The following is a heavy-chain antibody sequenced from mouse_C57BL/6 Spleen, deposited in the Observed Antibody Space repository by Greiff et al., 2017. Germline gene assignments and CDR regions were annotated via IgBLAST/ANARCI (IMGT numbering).Heavy chain of an antibody. CDR3: AIYYDYDGYYFDY. CDR1: GYTFTNYW. J-gene: IGHJ2*01. D-gene: IGHD2-4*01. CDR2: LYPGGGYT. Sequence: VQLQQSGAELVRPGTSVKMSCKASGYTFTNYWIGWAKQRPGHGLEWIGDLYPGGGYTNYNEKFKGKATLTADKSSSTAYMQFSSLTSEDSAIYYCAIYYDYDGYYFDYWGQGTTLTVSS. V-gene: IGHV1-63*01.